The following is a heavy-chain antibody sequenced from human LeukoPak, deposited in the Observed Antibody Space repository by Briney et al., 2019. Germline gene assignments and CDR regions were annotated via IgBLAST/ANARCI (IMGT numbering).Heavy chain of an antibody. CDR2: ISYDGSFQ. J-gene: IGHJ4*02. V-gene: IGHV3-30*04. CDR3: AREIRGYYAAY. CDR1: GFNFVNYA. Sequence: GGSLRLSCAVSGFNFVNYAMHWVRQPPGKGRDWVALISYDGSFQCYADSVKGRFTISRDSSTNTVSLQMNSLRDEDTAMYYCAREIRGYYAAYWGQGILVTVSS. D-gene: IGHD3-3*01.